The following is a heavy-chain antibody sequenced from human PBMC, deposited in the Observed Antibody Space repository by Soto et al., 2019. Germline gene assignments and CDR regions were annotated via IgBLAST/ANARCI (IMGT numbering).Heavy chain of an antibody. Sequence: EVQLVESGGGLVQPGGSLRISCAASGFSFSSYWMNWVRQAPGKGLEWVANIKQDASEAFYVDSVKGRFTISRDNAKNSLYLQMHSLRAEDAAVYYCARDGNSSRLFSNWSQGALVTDAS. CDR3: ARDGNSSRLFSN. V-gene: IGHV3-7*03. CDR2: IKQDASEA. CDR1: GFSFSSYW. D-gene: IGHD6-13*01. J-gene: IGHJ4*02.